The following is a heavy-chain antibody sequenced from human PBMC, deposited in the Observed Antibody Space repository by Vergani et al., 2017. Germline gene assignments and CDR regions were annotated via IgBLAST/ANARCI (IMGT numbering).Heavy chain of an antibody. Sequence: EVQLVESGGGIVKPGGSLRLSCVASGFSFRNAWMNWVRRTPGKGLEWVGRLKSTIDRGTTDYAAAVKGRFTISRDDSKNTLFLQMNGLKTEDIGVYYCTTDPRYCGDGSCYWLRDHHYYGMDVWGQGTTVTVSS. CDR3: TTDPRYCGDGSCYWLRDHHYYGMDV. CDR2: LKSTIDRGTT. J-gene: IGHJ6*02. D-gene: IGHD2-21*01. V-gene: IGHV3-15*07. CDR1: GFSFRNAW.